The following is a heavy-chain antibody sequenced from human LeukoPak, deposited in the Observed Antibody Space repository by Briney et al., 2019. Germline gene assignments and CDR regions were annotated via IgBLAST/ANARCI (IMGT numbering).Heavy chain of an antibody. V-gene: IGHV4-59*12. J-gene: IGHJ4*02. Sequence: PSETLSLTCTVSGGSMSSYYWSWIRQPPGKGLEWIGYIYYSGSTKYNPSLKSRVTISVDTSKNQFSLKLSSVTAADTAVYYCAKDSSGFVYWGQGTLVTVSS. CDR2: IYYSGST. CDR3: AKDSSGFVY. CDR1: GGSMSSYY. D-gene: IGHD6-19*01.